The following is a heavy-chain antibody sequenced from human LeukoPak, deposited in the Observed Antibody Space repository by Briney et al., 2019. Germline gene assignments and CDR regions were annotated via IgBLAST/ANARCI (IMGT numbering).Heavy chain of an antibody. CDR1: GFTFIGYA. V-gene: IGHV3-23*01. Sequence: GGSLSLSCAASGFTFIGYAMSWVRQAPGKGLEWGSAISGSGGSTYYADSVKGRFTISRDNSKNTLYLQMNSLRAEDTAVYYCAKDRLWYYGSGSYSNWFDPWGQGTLVTVSS. CDR2: ISGSGGST. J-gene: IGHJ5*02. CDR3: AKDRLWYYGSGSYSNWFDP. D-gene: IGHD3-10*01.